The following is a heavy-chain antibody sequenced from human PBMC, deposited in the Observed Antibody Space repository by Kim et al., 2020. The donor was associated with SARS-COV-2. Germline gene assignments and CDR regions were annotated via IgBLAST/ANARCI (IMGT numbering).Heavy chain of an antibody. Sequence: SPSLKSRVTMSVDTSKNQFSLKLTSVTAADTAVYYCARNLRIVGATRGFDYWGQGTLVTVSS. CDR3: ARNLRIVGATRGFDY. D-gene: IGHD1-26*01. V-gene: IGHV4-4*07. J-gene: IGHJ4*02.